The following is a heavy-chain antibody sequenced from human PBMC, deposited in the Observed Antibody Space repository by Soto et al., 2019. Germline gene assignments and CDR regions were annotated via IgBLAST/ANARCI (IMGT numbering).Heavy chain of an antibody. Sequence: QVQLVQSGAEVKKPGSSVKVSCKASGGTFSSYAISWVRQAPGQGLEWMGGIIPIFGTANYAQKFQGRVTITADESTSTAYMELSSLRSEDTAVYYCARGEVITDRYYYYGMDVWGQGTTVTVSS. V-gene: IGHV1-69*12. CDR1: GGTFSSYA. J-gene: IGHJ6*02. CDR2: IIPIFGTA. CDR3: ARGEVITDRYYYYGMDV. D-gene: IGHD3-22*01.